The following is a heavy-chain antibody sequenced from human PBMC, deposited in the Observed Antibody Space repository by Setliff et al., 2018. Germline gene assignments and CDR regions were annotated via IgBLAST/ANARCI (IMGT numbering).Heavy chain of an antibody. Sequence: SETLSLTCTVSGGSISSSSYYWGWIRQPPGKGLEWIGNINYSGSTYYNPSLKSRVTISVDTSKNQFSLKLSSVTAADTAVYYCARDPHTPTVTTRGDYWGQGTLVTVSS. CDR1: GGSISSSSYY. D-gene: IGHD4-17*01. J-gene: IGHJ4*02. CDR2: INYSGST. CDR3: ARDPHTPTVTTRGDY. V-gene: IGHV4-39*07.